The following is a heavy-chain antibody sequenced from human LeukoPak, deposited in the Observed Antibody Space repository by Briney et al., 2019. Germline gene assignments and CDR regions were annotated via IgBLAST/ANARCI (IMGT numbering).Heavy chain of an antibody. CDR3: ARDKVSGEGIDY. V-gene: IGHV4-34*09. Sequence: PSETLSLTCAVYGGSFSGYYWSWIRQPPGKGLEWIGEINHSGNTNYNPSLKSRVTISVDTSKNQFSLKLSSVTAADTAVYYCARDKVSGEGIDYWGQGTLVTVSS. CDR1: GGSFSGYY. D-gene: IGHD4-17*01. J-gene: IGHJ4*02. CDR2: INHSGNT.